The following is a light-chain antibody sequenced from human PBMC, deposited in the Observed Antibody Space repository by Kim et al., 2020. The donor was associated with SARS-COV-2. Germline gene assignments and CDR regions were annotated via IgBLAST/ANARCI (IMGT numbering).Light chain of an antibody. CDR2: LNSDGSH. Sequence: QPVLTQSPSASASLGASVKLTCILSSGHSSYAIAWHQQQPEKGPRYLMKLNSDGSHSKGDGIPDRFSGSSSGAERYLTISSLQSEDEADYYCQTWGTGIVFGGGTQLTVL. CDR3: QTWGTGIV. CDR1: SGHSSYA. V-gene: IGLV4-69*01. J-gene: IGLJ3*02.